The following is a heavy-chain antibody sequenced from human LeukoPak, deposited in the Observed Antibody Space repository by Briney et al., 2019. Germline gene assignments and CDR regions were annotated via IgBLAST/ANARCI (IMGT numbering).Heavy chain of an antibody. D-gene: IGHD6-19*01. Sequence: SETLSLTCAVYGGSFSGYYWSWIRQPPGKGLEWIGEINHSGSTNYNPSLKSRVTISVDTSKNQFSLKLSSVTAADTAVYYCASRTRRRPVAVHYGMDVWGQGTTVTGSS. V-gene: IGHV4-34*01. J-gene: IGHJ6*02. CDR1: GGSFSGYY. CDR3: ASRTRRRPVAVHYGMDV. CDR2: INHSGST.